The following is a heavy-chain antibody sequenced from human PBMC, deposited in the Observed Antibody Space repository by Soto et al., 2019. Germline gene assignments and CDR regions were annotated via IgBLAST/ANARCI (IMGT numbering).Heavy chain of an antibody. D-gene: IGHD6-19*01. CDR1: GFTFSDYY. Sequence: PGGSLRLSCAASGFTFSDYYMSWIRQAPGKGLEWVSYISSSGSTIYYADSVKGRFTISRDNAKNSLYLQMNSLRAEDTAVYYCARNVPYSSGWAAVYYYYMDVWGKGTTVTVSS. V-gene: IGHV3-11*01. CDR3: ARNVPYSSGWAAVYYYYMDV. CDR2: ISSSGSTI. J-gene: IGHJ6*03.